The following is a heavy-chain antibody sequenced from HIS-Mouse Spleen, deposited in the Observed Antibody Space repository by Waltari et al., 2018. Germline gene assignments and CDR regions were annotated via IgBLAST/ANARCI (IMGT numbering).Heavy chain of an antibody. CDR2: IYYSGST. Sequence: QVQLQESGPGLVTPSQTPSLTCTFPGGPISSGGYSWSWTRQHPGQGLEWIGYIYYSGSTYYNPSLKSRVTISVDTSKNQFSLKLSSVTAADTAVYYCARSPYYDFWSGYSDNWFDPWGQGTLVTVSS. CDR1: GGPISSGGYS. D-gene: IGHD3-3*01. CDR3: ARSPYYDFWSGYSDNWFDP. V-gene: IGHV4-31*03. J-gene: IGHJ5*02.